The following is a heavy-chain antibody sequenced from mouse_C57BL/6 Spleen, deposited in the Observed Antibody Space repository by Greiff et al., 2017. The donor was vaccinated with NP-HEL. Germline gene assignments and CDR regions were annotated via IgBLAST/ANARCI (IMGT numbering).Heavy chain of an antibody. D-gene: IGHD1-1*01. J-gene: IGHJ2*01. Sequence: EVMLVESEGGLVQPGSSMKLSCTASGFTFSDYYMAWVRQVPEKGLEWVANINYDGSSTYYLDSLKSRFIISRDNAKNILYLQMSSLKSEDTATYYCAREPHYYGSSYLDYWGQGTTLTVSS. V-gene: IGHV5-16*01. CDR2: INYDGSST. CDR3: AREPHYYGSSYLDY. CDR1: GFTFSDYY.